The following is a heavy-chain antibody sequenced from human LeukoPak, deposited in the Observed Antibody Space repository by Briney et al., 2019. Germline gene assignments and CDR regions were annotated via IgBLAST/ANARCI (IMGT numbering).Heavy chain of an antibody. CDR3: ARAITMTVVERWGYFDF. J-gene: IGHJ4*02. V-gene: IGHV4-39*01. D-gene: IGHD3-22*01. CDR2: VFFNGKT. Sequence: PSETLSLTCTVSGDSISFSTNYWAWIRQSPGKGLEWIGSVFFNGKTYYNLSLKSRLSMSLDTSKNQFSLEVHSLIAADTAVYFCARAITMTVVERWGYFDFWGQGSVVTVSS. CDR1: GDSISFSTNY.